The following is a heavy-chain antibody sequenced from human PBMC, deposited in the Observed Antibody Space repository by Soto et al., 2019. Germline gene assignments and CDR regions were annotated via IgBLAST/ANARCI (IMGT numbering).Heavy chain of an antibody. J-gene: IGHJ6*02. CDR3: SKRRGPGFFYGTDV. Sequence: QVQLQESGPGLVKPSETLSLTCTVTGASVDKDTNFWIWSRLTPGKGLEWIGYIYFSGATRYNPSLKGRVTISVDTPKNQFSLNLDSVTAADTAVYYCSKRRGPGFFYGTDVWGRGTTVTVSS. V-gene: IGHV4-61*01. CDR1: GASVDKDTNF. D-gene: IGHD1-1*01. CDR2: IYFSGAT.